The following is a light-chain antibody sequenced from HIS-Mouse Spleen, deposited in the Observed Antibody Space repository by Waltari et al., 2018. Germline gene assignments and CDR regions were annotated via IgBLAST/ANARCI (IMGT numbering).Light chain of an antibody. CDR3: YSTDSSGNHRV. V-gene: IGLV3-10*01. CDR2: EDS. J-gene: IGLJ2*01. CDR1: AFPKKY. Sequence: SYELTQPPSVSVSPGQTARITCSGDAFPKKYAYWYQQKSGQAPVLVIYEDSNRPSGIPERCSGSSSGTMATLTISGAQVEDEADYYCYSTDSSGNHRVFGGGTKLTVL.